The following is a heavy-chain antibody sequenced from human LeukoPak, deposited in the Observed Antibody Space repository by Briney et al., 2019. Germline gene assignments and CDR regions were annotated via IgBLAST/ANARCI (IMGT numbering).Heavy chain of an antibody. V-gene: IGHV4-59*01. CDR2: IYYSGST. Sequence: PSETLSLSCTVSGGSISGYYYNWIRQPPGKGLEGVGYIYYSGSTNYNPSLKSRVTISLDTSKNQLSLKLSSVTAADTAVYYCARSVVTLYWYFDLWGRGTLVTVSS. CDR1: GGSISGYY. CDR3: ARSVVTLYWYFDL. J-gene: IGHJ2*01. D-gene: IGHD4-23*01.